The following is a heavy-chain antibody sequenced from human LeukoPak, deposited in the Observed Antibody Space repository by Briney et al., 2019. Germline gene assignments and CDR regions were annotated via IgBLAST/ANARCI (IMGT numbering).Heavy chain of an antibody. J-gene: IGHJ6*02. D-gene: IGHD6-13*01. CDR2: ISSSSSYI. V-gene: IGHV3-21*01. CDR3: ARGAGQQLVMIYYYGMDV. Sequence: GGSLRLSCAASGFTFSSYSMNWVRQAPGKGLEWVSSISSSSSYIYYADSVKGRFTISRDNAKNSLYLQMNSLRAEDTAVYYCARGAGQQLVMIYYYGMDVWGQGTTVTVSS. CDR1: GFTFSSYS.